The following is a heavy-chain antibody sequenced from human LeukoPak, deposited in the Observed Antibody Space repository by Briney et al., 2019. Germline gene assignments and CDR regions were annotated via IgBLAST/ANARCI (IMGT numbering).Heavy chain of an antibody. Sequence: SQTLSLTCAISGDSVSSNSAAWNWIRQSPSRGLEWLGRTYYRSKWYNDYAVSVKSRMSINPDTSKNQFSLQLNSVTPEDTAVYYCARETDCPYYYGMDVWGKGTTVTVSS. CDR3: ARETDCPYYYGMDV. D-gene: IGHD2-21*01. CDR1: GDSVSSNSAA. J-gene: IGHJ6*04. V-gene: IGHV6-1*01. CDR2: TYYRSKWYN.